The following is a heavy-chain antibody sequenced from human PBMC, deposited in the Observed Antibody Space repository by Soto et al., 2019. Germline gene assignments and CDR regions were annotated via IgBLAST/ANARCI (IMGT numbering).Heavy chain of an antibody. CDR1: GGSFSGYY. V-gene: IGHV4-59*01. D-gene: IGHD3-9*01. CDR2: IYYSGST. Sequence: PSETLSLTCAVYGGSFSGYYWSWIRQPPGKGLEWIGYIYYSGSTNYNPSLKSRVTISVDTSKNQFSLKLSSVTAADTAVYYCARGGGILTGYAYFDYWGQGTLVTVSS. J-gene: IGHJ4*02. CDR3: ARGGGILTGYAYFDY.